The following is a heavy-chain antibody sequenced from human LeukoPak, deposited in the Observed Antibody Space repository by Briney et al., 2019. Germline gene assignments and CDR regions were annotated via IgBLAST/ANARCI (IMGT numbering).Heavy chain of an antibody. D-gene: IGHD3-10*01. CDR1: GGSISNSGYS. CDR3: ARAFGSACYIGY. CDR2: IYHSGKA. J-gene: IGHJ4*02. V-gene: IGHV4-30-2*01. Sequence: PSQTLSLTCSVSGGSISNSGYSWSWLRQPPGKGLEWIGFIYHSGKAYYTPSLESRATISVDTSSNQFSLRLTSVTAADTAVYYCARAFGSACYIGYWGQGTLVTVSS.